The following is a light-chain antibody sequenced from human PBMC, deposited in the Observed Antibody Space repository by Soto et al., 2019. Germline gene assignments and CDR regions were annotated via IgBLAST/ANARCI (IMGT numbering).Light chain of an antibody. Sequence: DIQMTQSPSTLSASVRDRVTITCRASQSISSWLAWYQQKPGKAPKLLIYDASNLESGVPSRFSGSGSGTEFTLTISNLQPDDIATYYCQQCENYWTFGQGTKVDIK. CDR3: QQCENYWT. J-gene: IGKJ1*01. CDR2: DAS. CDR1: QSISSW. V-gene: IGKV1-5*01.